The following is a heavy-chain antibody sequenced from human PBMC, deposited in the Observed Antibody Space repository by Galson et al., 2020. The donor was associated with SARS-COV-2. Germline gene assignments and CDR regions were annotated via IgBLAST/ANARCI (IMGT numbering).Heavy chain of an antibody. V-gene: IGHV6-1*01. D-gene: IGHD3-10*01. Sequence: SQTLSLSCAISRDSVSSNSASSHWIRHSPSRCPEWPVRTYYRSKWNNEYAESVKSRITINPDTTKNQFSLQLNSVTPEDTAVYYCAREREVGVRYNWFDLWGQGTLVTVSS. J-gene: IGHJ5*02. CDR3: AREREVGVRYNWFDL. CDR2: TYYRSKWNN. CDR1: RDSVSSNSAS.